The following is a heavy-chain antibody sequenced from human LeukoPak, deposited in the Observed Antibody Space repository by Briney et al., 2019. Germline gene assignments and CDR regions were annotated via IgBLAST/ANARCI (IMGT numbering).Heavy chain of an antibody. CDR2: IKYDGSEK. CDR1: GFTFSNYW. CDR3: AREHSGYDFPGRDYYYMDV. J-gene: IGHJ6*03. V-gene: IGHV3-7*01. Sequence: GGSLRLSCAASGFTFSNYWMTWFRQTPGKDLEWVGNIKYDGSEKYYVDSVKGRFTISRDNARNSLYLQMNSLRAEDTAVYYCAREHSGYDFPGRDYYYMDVWGKGTTVTVSS. D-gene: IGHD5-12*01.